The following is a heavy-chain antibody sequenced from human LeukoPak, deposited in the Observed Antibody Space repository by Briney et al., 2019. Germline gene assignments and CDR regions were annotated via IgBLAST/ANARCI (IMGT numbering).Heavy chain of an antibody. V-gene: IGHV4-34*01. CDR2: INHSGST. D-gene: IGHD6-6*01. Sequence: MSSETLSLTCAVYGGSFSGYYWSWIRQPPGKGLEWIGEINHSGSTNYNPSLKSRVTISVDTSKNQFSLKLSSVTAADTAVYYCASGSSIDYWGQGTLVTVSS. J-gene: IGHJ4*02. CDR1: GGSFSGYY. CDR3: ASGSSIDY.